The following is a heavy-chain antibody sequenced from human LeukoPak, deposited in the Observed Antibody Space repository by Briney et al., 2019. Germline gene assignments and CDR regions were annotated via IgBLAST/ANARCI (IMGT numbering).Heavy chain of an antibody. CDR2: IYHSGST. V-gene: IGHV4-34*01. CDR3: ARPSSSTRNYYYMDV. Sequence: SETLSLTCAVYGGSFSGYYWSWIRQPPGKGLELIGSIYHSGSTYYNPSLKSRVTISVDTSKNQFSLKLSSVTAADTAVYYCARPSSSTRNYYYMDVWGKGTTVTVSS. D-gene: IGHD2-2*01. J-gene: IGHJ6*03. CDR1: GGSFSGYY.